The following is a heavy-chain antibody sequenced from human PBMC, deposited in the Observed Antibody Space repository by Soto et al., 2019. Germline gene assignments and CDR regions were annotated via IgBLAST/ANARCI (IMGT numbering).Heavy chain of an antibody. CDR2: ISRDEDNT. J-gene: IGHJ4*02. V-gene: IGHV3-23*01. Sequence: VLLLESGGGFVQPGGSVRLSCAAPQFTFGGVGLSWVRQSPGRGLEWVATISRDEDNTHYADSVNGRFTISKDRSTNTLHLNMARLRAEDPAMYYFVSCWSAHFDAWGRGPLFPVSS. CDR3: VSCWSAHFDA. CDR1: QFTFGGVG.